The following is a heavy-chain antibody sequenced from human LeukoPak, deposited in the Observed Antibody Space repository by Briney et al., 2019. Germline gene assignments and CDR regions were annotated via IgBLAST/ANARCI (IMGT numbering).Heavy chain of an antibody. V-gene: IGHV3-30*18. CDR1: GFTFSSYG. Sequence: GGSLRLSCAASGFTFSSYGMHWVRQAPGKGLEWVAVISYDGSNKYYADSVKGRFTISRDNSKNTLYLQMNSLRAEDTAVYYCAKESKHGYSYGLKYYYMDAWGKGTTVTISS. D-gene: IGHD5-18*01. CDR3: AKESKHGYSYGLKYYYMDA. CDR2: ISYDGSNK. J-gene: IGHJ6*03.